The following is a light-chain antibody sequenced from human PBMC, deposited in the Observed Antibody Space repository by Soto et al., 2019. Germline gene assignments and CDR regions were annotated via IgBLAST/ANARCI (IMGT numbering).Light chain of an antibody. Sequence: EIVLTQSPATLSLSPGEGATLSCRASQSVRTYLAWYQQKPGQVPRLLIYDASNRATGVPARFSGSGSGTDFSLIISSLEPEDFAVYYCQQRYSWPPLTFGGGTRVEIK. CDR2: DAS. CDR1: QSVRTY. J-gene: IGKJ4*01. CDR3: QQRYSWPPLT. V-gene: IGKV3-11*01.